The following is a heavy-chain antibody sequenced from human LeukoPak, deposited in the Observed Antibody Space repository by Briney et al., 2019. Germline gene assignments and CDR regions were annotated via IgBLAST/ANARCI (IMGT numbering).Heavy chain of an antibody. V-gene: IGHV3-15*01. CDR3: AKSISGYSYPYYYYYYMDV. Sequence: PGGSLRLSCAVSGFTFSNAWMSWVRQARGKGLEWVGRIKSKSDDMTTDYAVPVKGRFIISRDDSKNSLFLQMNSLKTEDTAVYYCAKSISGYSYPYYYYYYMDVWGKGTTVTVSS. CDR1: GFTFSNAW. J-gene: IGHJ6*03. D-gene: IGHD5-18*01. CDR2: IKSKSDDMTT.